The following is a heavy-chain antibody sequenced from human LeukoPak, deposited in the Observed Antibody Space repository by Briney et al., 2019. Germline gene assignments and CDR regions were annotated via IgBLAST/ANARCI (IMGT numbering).Heavy chain of an antibody. D-gene: IGHD2-15*01. Sequence: SQTLSLTCAISGDTVSSNSAAWNWIRQSPSRGLEWLGRTYYRSKWNNDYAVSVKSRITINPDTSKNQFSLQLNSGTPEDTAVYYCARDFCSGGSCYWRFDYWGQGTLVTVSS. V-gene: IGHV6-1*01. CDR3: ARDFCSGGSCYWRFDY. CDR2: TYYRSKWNN. CDR1: GDTVSSNSAA. J-gene: IGHJ4*02.